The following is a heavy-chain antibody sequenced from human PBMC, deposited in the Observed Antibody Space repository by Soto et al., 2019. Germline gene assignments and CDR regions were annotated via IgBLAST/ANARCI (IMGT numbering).Heavy chain of an antibody. CDR1: GGTFSSYA. J-gene: IGHJ4*02. CDR3: ARADSDYYYDSSGYHFDY. V-gene: IGHV1-69*06. CDR2: TIPIFGTA. D-gene: IGHD3-22*01. Sequence: QVQLVQSGAEVKKPGSSVKVSCKASGGTFSSYAISWVRQAPGQGLEWMGGTIPIFGTANYAQKFQGRVTITADKSTSTAYMELSSLRSEDTAVYYCARADSDYYYDSSGYHFDYWGQGTLVTVSS.